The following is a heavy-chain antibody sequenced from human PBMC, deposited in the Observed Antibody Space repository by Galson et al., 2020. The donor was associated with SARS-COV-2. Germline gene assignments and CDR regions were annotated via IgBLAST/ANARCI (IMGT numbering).Heavy chain of an antibody. CDR3: ARDLLVRGARVGFDY. J-gene: IGHJ4*02. D-gene: IGHD3-10*01. V-gene: IGHV4-31*03. Sequence: ASETLSLTCTVSGDSISNSGYYLSWIRQYPGKGLEWIGYIYYSGSTYYNPSLKSRVSISVDTSKNQFSLNLRSVTAADTAVYYCARDLLVRGARVGFDYWGQGTLATVSS. CDR1: GDSISNSGYY. CDR2: IYYSGST.